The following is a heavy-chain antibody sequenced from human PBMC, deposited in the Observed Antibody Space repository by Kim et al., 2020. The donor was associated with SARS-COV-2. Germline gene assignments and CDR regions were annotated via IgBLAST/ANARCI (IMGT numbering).Heavy chain of an antibody. CDR1: GGSISSYY. V-gene: IGHV4-59*01. Sequence: SETLSLTCTVSGGSISSYYWSWIRQPPGKGLEWIGYIYYSGSTNYNPSLKSRVTISVDTSKNQFSLKLSSVTAADTAVYYCARAAIFGTWDYWGQGTLATVSS. J-gene: IGHJ4*02. CDR2: IYYSGST. CDR3: ARAAIFGTWDY. D-gene: IGHD3-3*01.